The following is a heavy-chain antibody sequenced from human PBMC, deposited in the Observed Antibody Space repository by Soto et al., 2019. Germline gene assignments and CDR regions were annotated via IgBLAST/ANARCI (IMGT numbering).Heavy chain of an antibody. CDR3: YSMWV. D-gene: IGHD1-26*01. CDR1: GFTFSNAR. V-gene: IGHV3-15*01. CDR2: IKTKAEGATT. Sequence: DVQLVESGGGLVKPGGSLRLSCAASGASGFTFSNARVSWVRQAPGKGLEWVGHIKTKAEGATTDYAAPVKGRFTISRDYSKNMLFLEMNRLKTEDPAVFSFYSMWVGGQGTMVTLPS. J-gene: IGHJ3*01.